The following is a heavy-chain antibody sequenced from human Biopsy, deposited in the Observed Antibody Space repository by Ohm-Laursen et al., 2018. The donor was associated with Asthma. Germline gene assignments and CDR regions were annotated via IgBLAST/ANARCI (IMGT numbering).Heavy chain of an antibody. CDR3: VRDGTDDAFDI. D-gene: IGHD1-1*01. Sequence: SLRLSCTASGFSFSNFAIHWVRQAPGKALEWVGVISKDVSTQDYADSVKGRFTMARDNSKNTLDLQMNSLREEDTAVYYCVRDGTDDAFDIWGQGTVVSVSS. CDR1: GFSFSNFA. V-gene: IGHV3-30*01. CDR2: ISKDVSTQ. J-gene: IGHJ3*02.